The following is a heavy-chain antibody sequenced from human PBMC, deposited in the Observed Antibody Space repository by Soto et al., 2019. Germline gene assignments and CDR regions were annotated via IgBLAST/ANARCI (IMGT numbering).Heavy chain of an antibody. CDR1: GASITTYY. CDR2: ISYSGST. CDR3: ASDWDSSGLFDT. J-gene: IGHJ5*02. Sequence: SETLSLTCSVSGASITTYYWSWIRQPPGKGLEWIGSISYSGSTKYNPSLESRVMISLDTSKNQFSLRLTSVTAADTALYSCASDWDSSGLFDTWGQGALVTVSS. V-gene: IGHV4-59*01. D-gene: IGHD3-10*01.